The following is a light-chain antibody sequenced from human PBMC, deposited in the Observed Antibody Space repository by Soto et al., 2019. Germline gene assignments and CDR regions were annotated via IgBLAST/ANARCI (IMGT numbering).Light chain of an antibody. J-gene: IGKJ3*01. CDR3: QQYYSTPFT. Sequence: DIVMTQSPESLAVSLGERATINCKSSQSVLYSSNNKNYLAWYQQKPGQPPKLLIYWASTRESGVPDRFSGSGSGTDFTLTISSLQAEDVAVYYCQQYYSTPFTFGPGTKVDI. V-gene: IGKV4-1*01. CDR1: QSVLYSSNNKNY. CDR2: WAS.